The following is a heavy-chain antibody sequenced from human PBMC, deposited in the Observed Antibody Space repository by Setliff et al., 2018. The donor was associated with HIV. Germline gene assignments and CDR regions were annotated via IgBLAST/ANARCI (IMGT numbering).Heavy chain of an antibody. J-gene: IGHJ4*02. V-gene: IGHV3-53*01. D-gene: IGHD3-16*02. Sequence: GGSLRLSCAASGFTVSSNYMSWVRQAPGKGLKWVAVIYSSGSTYYADSVKGRFTISRDNSKNTLYLQMNSLRAEDTAVYYCARDADDYVWGSYRQGIFDYWGQGTLVTVSS. CDR1: GFTVSSNY. CDR3: ARDADDYVWGSYRQGIFDY. CDR2: IYSSGST.